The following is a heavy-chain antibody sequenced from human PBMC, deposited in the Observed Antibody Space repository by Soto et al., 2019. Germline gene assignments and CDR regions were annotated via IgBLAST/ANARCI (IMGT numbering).Heavy chain of an antibody. J-gene: IGHJ4*02. D-gene: IGHD3-10*01. CDR3: TTGEGNYFDS. CDR2: IKSKTHGETT. Sequence: EVQLVESGGDLVKPGGSLRLSCAASGFTFSDAWMHWVRQAPGKGLEWVGRIKSKTHGETTDYAAPVKGRFTISRDDSKHTVYLQMNSLKTEDTGVYSCTTGEGNYFDSWGPGTLVTASS. V-gene: IGHV3-15*07. CDR1: GFTFSDAW.